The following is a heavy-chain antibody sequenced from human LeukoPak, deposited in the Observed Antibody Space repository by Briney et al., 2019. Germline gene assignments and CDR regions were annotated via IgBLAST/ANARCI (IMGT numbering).Heavy chain of an antibody. CDR1: GFTFSSYA. D-gene: IGHD2-8*01. V-gene: IGHV3-23*01. Sequence: GGSLRLSCAASGFTFSSYAMSWVRQAPGKGLEWVSVISGLVGSTYHADSVKGRFTISRDNSKNTLYLQMDSLRADDTAVYYCAKHSRGVRSLFDSWGQGTLVTVSS. CDR3: AKHSRGVRSLFDS. CDR2: ISGLVGST. J-gene: IGHJ4*02.